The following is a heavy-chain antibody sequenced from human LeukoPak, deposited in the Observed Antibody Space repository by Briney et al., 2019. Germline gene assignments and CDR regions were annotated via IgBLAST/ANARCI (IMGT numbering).Heavy chain of an antibody. CDR3: ARGNYPSSFDS. CDR1: GFTLRNYW. V-gene: IGHV3-74*01. CDR2: INGDGSNT. J-gene: IGHJ4*02. D-gene: IGHD5-24*01. Sequence: PGGSLRLSCAASGFTLRNYWMHWVRQAPGKGLVWVSHINGDGSNTGYADSVKGRFTISRDNAKNSLYLQINSLRAEDTAVYYCARGNYPSSFDSWGQGTLVTVS.